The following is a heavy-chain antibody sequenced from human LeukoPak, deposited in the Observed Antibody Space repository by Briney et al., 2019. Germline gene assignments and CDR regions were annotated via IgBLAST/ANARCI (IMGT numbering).Heavy chain of an antibody. CDR1: GFTFSDHY. D-gene: IGHD5-12*01. Sequence: GGSLRLSCAASGFTFSDHYMDWVRQAPGKGLEWVGRTRNKANSYTTEYAASVKGRFTISRDDSKNSLYLQMNCLKTEDTAVYYCARVNSGYDFWGQGTLVTVSS. V-gene: IGHV3-72*01. J-gene: IGHJ4*02. CDR3: ARVNSGYDF. CDR2: TRNKANSYTT.